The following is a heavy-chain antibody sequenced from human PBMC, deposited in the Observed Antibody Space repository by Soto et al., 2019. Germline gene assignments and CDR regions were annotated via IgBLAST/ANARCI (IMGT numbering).Heavy chain of an antibody. J-gene: IGHJ4*02. CDR2: VDTGGGT. Sequence: GGSLRLSCAASGFTFSHYVMRWVRQTPGKGLEWVSTVDTGGGTNYADPVRGRFTVSRDNSKNTLYLQMSSLRDEDTAVYYCAKAAGFSFQYWGQGTLVTVSS. V-gene: IGHV3-23*01. CDR3: AKAAGFSFQY. D-gene: IGHD6-25*01. CDR1: GFTFSHYV.